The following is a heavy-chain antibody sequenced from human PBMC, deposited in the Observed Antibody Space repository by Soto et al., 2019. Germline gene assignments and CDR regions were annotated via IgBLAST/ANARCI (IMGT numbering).Heavy chain of an antibody. CDR1: GGSISSSSYY. Sequence: SETLSLTCTVSGGSISSSSYYWGWIRQPPGKGLEWIGSIYYSGSTYYNPSLKSRVTISVDTSKNQFSLKLSSVTAADTAVYHCARLYNHYFDYWGQGTLVTVSS. CDR3: ARLYNHYFDY. V-gene: IGHV4-39*01. J-gene: IGHJ4*02. D-gene: IGHD3-10*01. CDR2: IYYSGST.